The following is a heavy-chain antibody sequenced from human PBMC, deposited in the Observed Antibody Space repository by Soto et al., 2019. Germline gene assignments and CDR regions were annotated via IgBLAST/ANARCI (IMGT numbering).Heavy chain of an antibody. Sequence: QITLKESGPTLVKPTQTLTLTCTFSGFSLSTSGVGVGWIRQPPGKALEWLALVYWDNDKRYSPSLKSRLTITKDTSKTQVVLTLTNVDPVDTATYYCAHRTTVTAFDYWGQGTLVPVSS. CDR2: VYWDNDK. CDR3: AHRTTVTAFDY. CDR1: GFSLSTSGVG. D-gene: IGHD4-17*01. J-gene: IGHJ4*02. V-gene: IGHV2-5*02.